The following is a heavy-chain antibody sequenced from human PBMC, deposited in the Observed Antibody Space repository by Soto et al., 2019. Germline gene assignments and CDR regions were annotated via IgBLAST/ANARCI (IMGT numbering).Heavy chain of an antibody. CDR2: INAGNGNT. CDR1: GYTFTSYA. J-gene: IGHJ4*02. CDR3: ARGPGSVAGIYFDY. D-gene: IGHD6-19*01. V-gene: IGHV1-3*01. Sequence: GASVKVSCKASGYTFTSYAMHWARQAPGQRLEWMGWINAGNGNTKYSQKFQGRVTITRDTSASTAYMELSSLRSEDTAVYYCARGPGSVAGIYFDYWGKGSLVTVSS.